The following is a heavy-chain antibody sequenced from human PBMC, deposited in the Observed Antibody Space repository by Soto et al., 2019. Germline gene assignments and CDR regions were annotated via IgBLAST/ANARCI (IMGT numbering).Heavy chain of an antibody. D-gene: IGHD2-2*01. CDR2: ISSSSSYI. CDR1: GFTFSSYS. Sequence: GGSLRLSCAASGFTFSSYSMNWVRQAPGKGLEWVSSISSSSSYIYYADSVKGRFTISRDNAKNSLYLQMNSLRAEDTAVYYCARENIVVVPAAIISEGVFDYWGQGTLVTVSS. J-gene: IGHJ4*02. CDR3: ARENIVVVPAAIISEGVFDY. V-gene: IGHV3-21*01.